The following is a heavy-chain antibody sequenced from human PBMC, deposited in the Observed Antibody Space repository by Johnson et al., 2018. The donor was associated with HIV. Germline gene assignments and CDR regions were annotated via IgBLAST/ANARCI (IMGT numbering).Heavy chain of an antibody. Sequence: QVQLVESGGGAVQPGRSLRLSCAASGFPFSSYGMHWVRQAPGKGLEWVAVISFDGSDKYYADSVKGRFTISRDNSKNTLYVQMNSLRAEDTAVYYCATPQGWATLDAFDIWGQGTMVTVSS. CDR2: ISFDGSDK. D-gene: IGHD1-26*01. J-gene: IGHJ3*02. CDR1: GFPFSSYG. V-gene: IGHV3-30*03. CDR3: ATPQGWATLDAFDI.